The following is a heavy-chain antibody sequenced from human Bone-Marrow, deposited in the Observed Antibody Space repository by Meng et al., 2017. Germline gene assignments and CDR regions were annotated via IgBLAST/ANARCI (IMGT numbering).Heavy chain of an antibody. Sequence: GESLKISCAASGFTFSSYSMNWVRQAPGKGLEWVSSISSSSSYIYYADSVKGRFTISRDNAKNSLYLQMNSLRAEDTAVYYCARDPSNPSIAAGGLIMDYWGQGTLVTVSS. CDR2: ISSSSSYI. D-gene: IGHD6-13*01. CDR1: GFTFSSYS. J-gene: IGHJ4*02. CDR3: ARDPSNPSIAAGGLIMDY. V-gene: IGHV3-21*04.